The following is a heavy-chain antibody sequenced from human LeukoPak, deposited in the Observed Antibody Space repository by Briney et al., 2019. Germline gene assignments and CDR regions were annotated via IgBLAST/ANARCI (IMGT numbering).Heavy chain of an antibody. CDR1: GFTFGDYA. J-gene: IGHJ4*02. V-gene: IGHV3-49*04. CDR2: IRSKAYGGTT. D-gene: IGHD3-22*01. CDR3: TRGGVDSSGYQSDY. Sequence: GGSLGLSCTASGFTFGDYAMSWVRQAPGKGLEWVGFIRSKAYGGTTEYAASVKGRFTISRDDSKSIAYLQMNSLKTEDTAVYYCTRGGVDSSGYQSDYWGQGTLVTVSS.